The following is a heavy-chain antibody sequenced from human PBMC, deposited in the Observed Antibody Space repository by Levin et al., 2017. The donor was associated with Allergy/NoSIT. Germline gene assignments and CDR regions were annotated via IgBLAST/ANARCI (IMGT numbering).Heavy chain of an antibody. V-gene: IGHV2-5*01. J-gene: IGHJ5*02. CDR1: GFSLSTSGVG. D-gene: IGHD2-15*01. Sequence: KVSGPTLVKPTQTLTLTCTFSGFSLSTSGVGVAWIRQPPGKALEWLALIYWNDDKRYSPFLKSRLTVTKDTSRNQVVLTMTNVDPVDTATYYCAHRSVVLSGSPLDPWGQGTLVTVSS. CDR2: IYWNDDK. CDR3: AHRSVVLSGSPLDP.